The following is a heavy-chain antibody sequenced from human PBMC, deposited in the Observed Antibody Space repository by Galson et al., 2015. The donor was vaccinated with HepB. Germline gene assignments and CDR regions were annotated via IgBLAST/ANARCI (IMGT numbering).Heavy chain of an antibody. V-gene: IGHV3-53*01. CDR2: IYSGGST. Sequence: SLRLSCAASGVTVSNNSMSWVRQASGGGLELVSLIYSGGSTYYADSVRGRFTISRDNSKNTVYLQMNSLRVEDTAVYYCARDPNGHSWGWGQGTLVTVSS. CDR3: ARDPNGHSWG. CDR1: GVTVSNNS. J-gene: IGHJ4*02. D-gene: IGHD2-8*01.